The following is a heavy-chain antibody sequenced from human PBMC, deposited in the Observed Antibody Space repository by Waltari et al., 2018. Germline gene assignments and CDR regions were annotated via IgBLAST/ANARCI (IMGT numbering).Heavy chain of an antibody. D-gene: IGHD5-18*01. CDR1: GFTFSSYW. J-gene: IGHJ4*02. CDR3: ARVEYSYGPYCFDS. V-gene: IGHV3-74*01. CDR2: ISSNENTT. Sequence: EVQLVESGGGLVRPGGSLRLSCDASGFTFSSYWMHWVRQAPGKGLVWVSRISSNENTTTYADSVKGRFTISRDNAKNTLYLQMNSLRAEDTAVYYCARVEYSYGPYCFDSWGQGTPVTVSS.